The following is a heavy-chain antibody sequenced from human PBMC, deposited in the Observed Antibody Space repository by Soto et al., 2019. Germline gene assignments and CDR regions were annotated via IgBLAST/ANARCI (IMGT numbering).Heavy chain of an antibody. Sequence: PGGSLRLSCAGSGFSFSNYAMHWVRQAPGKGLEWVAVISHDGSNKYYADSVKGRFTISRDNSKDTLYLQMNTLRTEDTAVYSCARDMPYCSSGSCYSAAPMYWGQGTLVTVS. CDR2: ISHDGSNK. D-gene: IGHD2-15*01. CDR3: ARDMPYCSSGSCYSAAPMY. J-gene: IGHJ4*02. V-gene: IGHV3-30-3*01. CDR1: GFSFSNYA.